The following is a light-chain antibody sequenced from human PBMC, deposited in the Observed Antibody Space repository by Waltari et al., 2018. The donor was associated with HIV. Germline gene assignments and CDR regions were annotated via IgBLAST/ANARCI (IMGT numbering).Light chain of an antibody. CDR3: QQYGSSVT. CDR2: GAS. J-gene: IGKJ2*01. CDR1: QSVSSRY. Sequence: EIELTKTPRKLYLNKEEKNKNSGRASQSVSSRYLAWYQQKPGQAPRLLIYGASSRATGIPDRFSGSGSGIDFTLTISRLEPEDFAVYYCQQYGSSVTFGQGTKLEIK. V-gene: IGKV3-20*01.